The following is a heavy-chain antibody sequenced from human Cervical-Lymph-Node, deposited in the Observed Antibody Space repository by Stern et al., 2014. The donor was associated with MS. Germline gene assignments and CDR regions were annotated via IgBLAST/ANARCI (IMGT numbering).Heavy chain of an antibody. V-gene: IGHV3-74*02. CDR1: GFTFSNYW. Sequence: EVQLVESGGGLIQPGGSLRLSCAASGFTFSNYWMHWVRQAPGKGLEWVSRISREWSRTTYADSVKGRFTISRDNAKETLYVQMNSLKAEDTAVYYCTRTTTEAEDFDYWGQGTLVTVSS. CDR2: ISREWSRT. D-gene: IGHD4-17*01. J-gene: IGHJ4*02. CDR3: TRTTTEAEDFDY.